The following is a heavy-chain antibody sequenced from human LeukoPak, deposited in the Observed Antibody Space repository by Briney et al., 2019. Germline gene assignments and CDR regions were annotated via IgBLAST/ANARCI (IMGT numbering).Heavy chain of an antibody. J-gene: IGHJ5*02. Sequence: SETLSLTCAVYGGSFTANYWNWIRQPPGKGLEWIGEISHSGTTNSNPSLKSRVTISVDTSKNQFSLKLSTVTAADTAVYYCARANRRRSRNFFNPWGQGTLVTVSS. CDR3: ARANRRRSRNFFNP. CDR1: GGSFTANY. CDR2: ISHSGTT. D-gene: IGHD2/OR15-2a*01. V-gene: IGHV4-34*01.